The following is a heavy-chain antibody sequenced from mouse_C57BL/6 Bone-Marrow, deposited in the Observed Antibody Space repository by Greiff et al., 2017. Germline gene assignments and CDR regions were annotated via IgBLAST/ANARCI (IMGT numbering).Heavy chain of an antibody. CDR2: ISDGGRYT. D-gene: IGHD4-1*01. CDR3: AREDWDGDAMDY. Sequence: EVQRVDSGGGLVKPGGSLKLSCAASGFTFSSYAMSWVRQTPEKRLEWVATISDGGRYTYYPDNVKGRFIISRDNAKNNLYLQMSHLKSETTAMYYCAREDWDGDAMDYWGQGTSVTVSS. CDR1: GFTFSSYA. J-gene: IGHJ4*01. V-gene: IGHV5-4*01.